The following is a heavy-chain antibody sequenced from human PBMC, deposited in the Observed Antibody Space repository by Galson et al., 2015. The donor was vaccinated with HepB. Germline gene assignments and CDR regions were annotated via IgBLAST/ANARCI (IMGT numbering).Heavy chain of an antibody. D-gene: IGHD6-13*01. V-gene: IGHV3-30*18. Sequence: SLRLSCAASGFTFSSYGMHWVRQAPGKGLEWVAVISYDGSNKYYADSVKGRFTLSGDNSKNTLYLQMNSLRAEDTAVYYCAKRTQYSSSWGRTHFYYYHGMDVWGQGTTVTVSS. CDR2: ISYDGSNK. CDR3: AKRTQYSSSWGRTHFYYYHGMDV. J-gene: IGHJ6*02. CDR1: GFTFSSYG.